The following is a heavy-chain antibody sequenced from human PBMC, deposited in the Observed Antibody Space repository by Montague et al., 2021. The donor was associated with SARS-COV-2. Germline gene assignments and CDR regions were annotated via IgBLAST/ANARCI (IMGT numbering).Heavy chain of an antibody. CDR1: GGSFSGYY. D-gene: IGHD3-22*01. CDR2: IHHSGST. CDR3: ARATLGITMIVVVMTATDYYFDY. V-gene: IGHV4-34*01. J-gene: IGHJ4*02. Sequence: SETRSLTCAVYGGSFSGYYWSWIRQPPGKGLEWIGEIHHSGSTNCNPSLKSRVTISVDTSKNQFSLKLSSVTAADTAVYYCARATLGITMIVVVMTATDYYFDYWGQGNLVTVSS.